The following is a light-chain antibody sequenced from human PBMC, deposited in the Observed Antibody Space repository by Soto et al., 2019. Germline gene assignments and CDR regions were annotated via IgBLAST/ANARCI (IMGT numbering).Light chain of an antibody. CDR3: QQYGSSPT. CDR2: DAS. Sequence: NGLTKSPAHLSVYAGEGATLSFRASQSISSYLAWYQQKPGQAPRLLIYDASSGATGIPARFSGSGSGTDFTLTISSLEPEDSAVYYCQQYGSSPTFGRGTKVDIK. J-gene: IGKJ4*01. V-gene: IGKV3-11*01. CDR1: QSISSY.